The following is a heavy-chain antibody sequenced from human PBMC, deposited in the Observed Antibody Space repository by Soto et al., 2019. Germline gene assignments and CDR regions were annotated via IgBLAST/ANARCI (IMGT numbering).Heavy chain of an antibody. J-gene: IGHJ4*02. Sequence: SGGSLRLSCTASGFTFSSYAMSWVRQAPGKELEWVSAISGSGGSTYYADSVKARFTISRDNTKNTRYLQINSLRAEDTAVYYCAKQITMVRGVITRPFDYWGQGTLVTVSS. CDR1: GFTFSSYA. D-gene: IGHD3-10*01. CDR2: ISGSGGST. V-gene: IGHV3-23*01. CDR3: AKQITMVRGVITRPFDY.